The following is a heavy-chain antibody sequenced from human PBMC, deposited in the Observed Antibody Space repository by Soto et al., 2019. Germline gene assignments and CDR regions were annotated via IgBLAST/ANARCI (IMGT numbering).Heavy chain of an antibody. CDR3: AIFYSRSGYSYGREFDY. V-gene: IGHV3-9*01. D-gene: IGHD5-18*01. CDR1: GFTFDDYA. Sequence: EVQLVESGGGLVQPGRSLRLSCAASGFTFDDYAMHWVRQAPGKGLEWVSGISWNSGSIGYADSVKGRFTISRDNAKNSLYLQMNSLRAEDTALYYCAIFYSRSGYSYGREFDYWGQGTLVTVSS. CDR2: ISWNSGSI. J-gene: IGHJ4*02.